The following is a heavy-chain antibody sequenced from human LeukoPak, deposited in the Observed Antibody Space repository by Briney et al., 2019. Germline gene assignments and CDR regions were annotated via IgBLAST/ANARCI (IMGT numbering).Heavy chain of an antibody. V-gene: IGHV4-34*01. CDR3: ARVEIVDINWFDP. Sequence: SETLSLTCAVYDGSFSGSYWSWIRQPPGKGLEWIGEINHSGNTNYKSSLKSRVTISVDTSKNQFSLKLSSVTAADTAVYYCARVEIVDINWFDPWGQGTLVTVSS. CDR2: INHSGNT. D-gene: IGHD3-22*01. J-gene: IGHJ5*02. CDR1: DGSFSGSY.